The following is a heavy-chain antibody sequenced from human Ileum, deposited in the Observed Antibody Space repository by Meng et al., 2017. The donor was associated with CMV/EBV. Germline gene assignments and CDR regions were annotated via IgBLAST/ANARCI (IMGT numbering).Heavy chain of an antibody. CDR3: ARGESRGYYYFDY. D-gene: IGHD3-22*01. V-gene: IGHV4-4*07. CDR1: GDSISNYF. J-gene: IGHJ4*02. CDR2: ISPSGNI. Sequence: QVQLHESGPGLVKPSETLSLTCTVSGDSISNYFWSWIRQPAGKKLEWIGRISPSGNINYIPSLKGRVTMSLDTSNNQIFLNLTSVTAADTALYYCARGESRGYYYFDYWGQGILVTVSS.